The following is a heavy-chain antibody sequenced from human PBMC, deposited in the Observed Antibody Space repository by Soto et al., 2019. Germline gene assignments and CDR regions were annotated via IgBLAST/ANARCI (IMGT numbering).Heavy chain of an antibody. J-gene: IGHJ4*02. V-gene: IGHV1-18*04. CDR3: ARDLDPSGSYYTDY. CDR1: GYNFMPYG. CDR2: ISPWKGNT. D-gene: IGHD3-10*01. Sequence: ASVKVSCKASGYNFMPYGVNWVRQAPGQGLEWMGWISPWKGNTNYAQSFQGRVTMTTDTSTSTAYMELRSLASDDTAVYYCARDLDPSGSYYTDYWGPGTLVTVSS.